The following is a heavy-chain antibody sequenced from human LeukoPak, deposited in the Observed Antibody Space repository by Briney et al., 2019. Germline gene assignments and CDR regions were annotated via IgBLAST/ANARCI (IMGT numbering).Heavy chain of an antibody. V-gene: IGHV3-30*01. Sequence: PGGSLRLSCAASGFTFSTYAMHWVRQAPGKGLEWVALISYDGSNKYYADSVKGRFTISRDNSKNTLYLQMNSLRPEDTVVYYCARGTGVYVISPFDYWGQGALVTVSS. CDR2: ISYDGSNK. J-gene: IGHJ4*02. D-gene: IGHD2-8*01. CDR3: ARGTGVYVISPFDY. CDR1: GFTFSTYA.